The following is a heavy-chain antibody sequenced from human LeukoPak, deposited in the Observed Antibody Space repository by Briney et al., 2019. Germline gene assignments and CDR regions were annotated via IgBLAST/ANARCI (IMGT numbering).Heavy chain of an antibody. Sequence: RASVKVSCKASGGTFSSYAISWVRQAPGQGLEWMGGIIPIFGTANYAQKSQGRVTITADKSTSTAYMELSSLRSEDTAVYYCARGVYGGYLADAFDIWGQGTMVTVSS. CDR2: IIPIFGTA. CDR1: GGTFSSYA. D-gene: IGHD5-12*01. V-gene: IGHV1-69*06. J-gene: IGHJ3*02. CDR3: ARGVYGGYLADAFDI.